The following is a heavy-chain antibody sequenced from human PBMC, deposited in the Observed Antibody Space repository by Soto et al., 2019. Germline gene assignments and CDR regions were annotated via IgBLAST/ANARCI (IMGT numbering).Heavy chain of an antibody. Sequence: GEALKISCQASGYTFSSYWIARVRQMPGKGLEWVGIIYPGDSETRYSPSLQGQVTISADKSLTTAYLQWSSLKASDTARHYCASSGGHLFFGRDDYYDLMSFSGQGSTVT. CDR3: ASSGGHLFFGRDDYYDLMSF. D-gene: IGHD3-10*01. V-gene: IGHV5-51*01. CDR1: GYTFSSYW. CDR2: IYPGDSET. J-gene: IGHJ6*02.